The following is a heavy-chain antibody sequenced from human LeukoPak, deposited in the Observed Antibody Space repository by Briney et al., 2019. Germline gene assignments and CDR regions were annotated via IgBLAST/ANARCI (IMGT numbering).Heavy chain of an antibody. J-gene: IGHJ6*04. Sequence: SETLSLTCTVSGGSISSGDYYWSWIRQPPGKGLEWIGYIYYSGSTYYNPSLKSRVTISVDTSKNQFSLKLSSVTAADTAVYYCARVTITMVRGVPSPRNYYYYGMDVWGKGTTDTVSS. CDR2: IYYSGST. CDR1: GGSISSGDYY. CDR3: ARVTITMVRGVPSPRNYYYYGMDV. D-gene: IGHD3-10*01. V-gene: IGHV4-30-4*01.